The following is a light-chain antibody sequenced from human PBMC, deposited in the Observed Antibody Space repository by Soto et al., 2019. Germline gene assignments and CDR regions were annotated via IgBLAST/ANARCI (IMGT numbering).Light chain of an antibody. Sequence: EIVLTQSPGTLSLSPGERATLSCRASQSVSSSYLAWYQQKPGQAPRLLIYGASSRATGIPDRFSGSGSGTDFTLTISRLXXEDXXXYYCQQYGSSLTWTFGQGTMVEIK. CDR2: GAS. CDR1: QSVSSSY. CDR3: QQYGSSLTWT. V-gene: IGKV3-20*01. J-gene: IGKJ1*01.